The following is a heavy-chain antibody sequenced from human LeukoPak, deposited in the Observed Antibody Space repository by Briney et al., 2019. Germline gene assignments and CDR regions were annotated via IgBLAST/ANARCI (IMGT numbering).Heavy chain of an antibody. CDR3: AKDRSHYDSGGYRYFDY. CDR2: ISGSGGST. V-gene: IGHV3-23*01. CDR1: GFTFSSYA. Sequence: KAGGSLRLSCAASGFTFSSYAMSWVRQAPGKGLEWVSAISGSGGSTYYADSVKGRFTISRDNSKNTLYLQMDSPRAEDTAVYFCAKDRSHYDSGGYRYFDYWGQGTLVTVSS. J-gene: IGHJ4*02. D-gene: IGHD3-22*01.